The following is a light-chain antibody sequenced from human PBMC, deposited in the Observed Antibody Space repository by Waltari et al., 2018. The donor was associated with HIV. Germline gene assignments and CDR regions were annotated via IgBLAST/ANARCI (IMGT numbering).Light chain of an antibody. J-gene: IGKJ3*01. V-gene: IGKV3-11*01. CDR3: QRSSTWPPRIT. CDR2: EAS. Sequence: EIVLTQSPATLSLSPGERATLSCRASTSIGRYLAWYQQKPGQAPRLLIYEASNRATDIPARFSGSGSGTDFTLTIRSLEPEDFATYYCQRSSTWPPRITFGPGTTVDI. CDR1: TSIGRY.